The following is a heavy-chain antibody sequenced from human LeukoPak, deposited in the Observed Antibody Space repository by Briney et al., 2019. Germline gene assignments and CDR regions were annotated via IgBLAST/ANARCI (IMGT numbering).Heavy chain of an antibody. CDR2: IYHSGST. CDR1: GYSISSGYY. Sequence: ASETLSLTCTVPGYSISSGYYWGWIRQPPGKGLEWIGSIYHSGSTYYNPSLKSRVTISVDTSKNQFSLKLSSVTAADTAVYYCARGKVAGYPTMAFDIWGQGTMVTVSS. CDR3: ARGKVAGYPTMAFDI. D-gene: IGHD5-12*01. V-gene: IGHV4-38-2*02. J-gene: IGHJ3*02.